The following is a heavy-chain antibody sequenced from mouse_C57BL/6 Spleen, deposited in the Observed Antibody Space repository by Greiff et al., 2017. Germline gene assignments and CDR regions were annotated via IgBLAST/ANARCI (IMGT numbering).Heavy chain of an antibody. V-gene: IGHV10-1*01. Sequence: EVQLVESGGGLVQPKGSLKLSCAASGFSFNTYAMNWVRQAPGKGLEWVARIRSKSNNYATYYADSVKDRFTNSRDDSESMLYLQMNNLKTEDTAMYYCVRHQDGYYPWGQGTLVTVSA. CDR2: IRSKSNNYAT. CDR1: GFSFNTYA. J-gene: IGHJ3*02. CDR3: VRHQDGYYP. D-gene: IGHD2-3*01.